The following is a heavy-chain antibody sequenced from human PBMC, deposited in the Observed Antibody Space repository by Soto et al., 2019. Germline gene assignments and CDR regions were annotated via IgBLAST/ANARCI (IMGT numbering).Heavy chain of an antibody. Sequence: ASVKVSCKASGYTFTSYDINWVRQATGQGLEWMGWMNPNSGNTGYAQKFQGRVTMTRNTSISTAYMELSSLRSEDTAVYYCARFSNYYGSGKGYMDFWGKGSTVTVS. V-gene: IGHV1-8*01. J-gene: IGHJ6*03. CDR3: ARFSNYYGSGKGYMDF. CDR1: GYTFTSYD. D-gene: IGHD3-10*01. CDR2: MNPNSGNT.